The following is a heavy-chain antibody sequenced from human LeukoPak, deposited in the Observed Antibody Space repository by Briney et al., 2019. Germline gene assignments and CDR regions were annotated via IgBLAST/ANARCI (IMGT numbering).Heavy chain of an antibody. CDR1: GFTFSSHT. Sequence: GGSLRLSCAASGFTFSSHTMHWVRQAPGKGLEWVAVISYDGSNKYYADSVKGRLTISRDNSKNTLYLQMNSLRAEDTAVYYCAREDYYYDSSGYYPYGMDVWGQGTTVTVSS. CDR3: AREDYYYDSSGYYPYGMDV. D-gene: IGHD3-22*01. CDR2: ISYDGSNK. V-gene: IGHV3-30*04. J-gene: IGHJ6*02.